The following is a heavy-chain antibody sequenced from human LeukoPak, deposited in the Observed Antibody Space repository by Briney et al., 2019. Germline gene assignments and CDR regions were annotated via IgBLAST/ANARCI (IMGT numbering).Heavy chain of an antibody. CDR2: ISWNSGTI. J-gene: IGHJ4*02. CDR1: GFTFDDYA. D-gene: IGHD6-13*01. CDR3: ARQSSGIAATDKIDY. V-gene: IGHV3-9*01. Sequence: PGRSLRLSCAVSGFTFDDYAMHWVRQAPGKGLEWVSGISWNSGTIVYADSVKGRFTISRDDAKESLYLQMNSLRAEDTAIYYCARQSSGIAATDKIDYWGQGALVTVSS.